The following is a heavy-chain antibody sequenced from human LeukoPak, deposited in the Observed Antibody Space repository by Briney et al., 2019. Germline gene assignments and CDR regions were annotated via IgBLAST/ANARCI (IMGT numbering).Heavy chain of an antibody. J-gene: IGHJ4*02. CDR2: ISYDGSNK. V-gene: IGHV3-30-3*01. Sequence: GGSLRLSCAASGFTFSSYAMHWVRQAPGKGLEWVAVISYDGSNKYYADSVKGRFTISRDNSKNTLYLQMNSLRAEDTAVYYCANPRSPYSIVTFDYWGQGTLVTVSS. D-gene: IGHD4-11*01. CDR3: ANPRSPYSIVTFDY. CDR1: GFTFSSYA.